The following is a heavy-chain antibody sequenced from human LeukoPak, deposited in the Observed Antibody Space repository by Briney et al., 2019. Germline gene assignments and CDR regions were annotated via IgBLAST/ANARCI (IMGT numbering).Heavy chain of an antibody. D-gene: IGHD6-13*01. Sequence: EPGGSLRLSCAASGFTFSSYEMNWVRQAPGKGLEWISYISNSGSTIYYADSVKGRFTISRDNSKNTLYLQMNSLRAEDTAVYYCARGSSSWYYFDYWGQGTLVTVSS. V-gene: IGHV3-48*03. CDR3: ARGSSSWYYFDY. CDR1: GFTFSSYE. CDR2: ISNSGSTI. J-gene: IGHJ4*02.